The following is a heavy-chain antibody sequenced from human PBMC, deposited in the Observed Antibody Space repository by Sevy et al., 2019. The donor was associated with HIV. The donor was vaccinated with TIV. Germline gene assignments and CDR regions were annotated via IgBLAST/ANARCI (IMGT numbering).Heavy chain of an antibody. Sequence: GGSLRLSCAASGFTFSSYAMNWVRQAPGKGLEWVSFITTSGGTIYYADSVKGRFTVSRDSAENSLYLQMNSLRVEDTAVYYCARDKMGGSFDIWGQGTVVTVSS. V-gene: IGHV3-48*01. CDR2: ITTSGGTI. CDR3: ARDKMGGSFDI. J-gene: IGHJ3*02. CDR1: GFTFSSYA. D-gene: IGHD3-16*01.